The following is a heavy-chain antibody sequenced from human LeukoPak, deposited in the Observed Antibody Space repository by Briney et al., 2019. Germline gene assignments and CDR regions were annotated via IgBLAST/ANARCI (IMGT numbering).Heavy chain of an antibody. J-gene: IGHJ3*02. CDR2: FDPEDGET. Sequence: ASVKVSCKVSGYTLTELSMHWVRQAPGKGLEWMGGFDPEDGETIYAQKFQGRVTMTEDTSTDTVYMELSSLRSEDTAVYYCATDHTDFGYPDAFDIWGQGTMVTVSS. D-gene: IGHD3-16*01. V-gene: IGHV1-24*01. CDR3: ATDHTDFGYPDAFDI. CDR1: GYTLTELS.